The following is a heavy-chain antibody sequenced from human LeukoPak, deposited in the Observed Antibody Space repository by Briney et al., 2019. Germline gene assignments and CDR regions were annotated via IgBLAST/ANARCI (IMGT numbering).Heavy chain of an antibody. J-gene: IGHJ4*02. D-gene: IGHD3-22*01. V-gene: IGHV3-23*01. CDR1: GFTFSSYA. Sequence: PGGSLRPSCAASGFTFSSYAMSWVRQAPGKGLEWVSAISGSGGSTYYADSVKGRFTISRDNSKNTLYLQMNSLRAEDTAVYYCAKGEGYYYDSSGYYFDYWGQGTLVTVSS. CDR2: ISGSGGST. CDR3: AKGEGYYYDSSGYYFDY.